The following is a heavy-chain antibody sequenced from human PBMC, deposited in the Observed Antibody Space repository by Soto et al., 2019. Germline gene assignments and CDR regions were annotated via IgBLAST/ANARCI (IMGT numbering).Heavy chain of an antibody. Sequence: EVQLLESGGCLVQPGGALRLSCAASGFTFSHYAMSWVRQAPGKGLQWVSTIFGSGAPTHYADSVKGRFGISRDNSNNMLFLEMNSLKDEDTAVYYCTREASSWGFAFDLWGQGTRVAVSS. CDR1: GFTFSHYA. D-gene: IGHD3-16*01. J-gene: IGHJ3*01. V-gene: IGHV3-23*01. CDR2: IFGSGAPT. CDR3: TREASSWGFAFDL.